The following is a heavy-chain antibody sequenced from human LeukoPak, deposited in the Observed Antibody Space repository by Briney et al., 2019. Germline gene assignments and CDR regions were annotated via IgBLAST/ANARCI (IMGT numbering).Heavy chain of an antibody. CDR2: LYSSGST. J-gene: IGHJ3*02. Sequence: GGSLRLSRAASGFNVSANYMTWVRQAPGEGLEWVSVLYSSGSTYYADSVRGRFTLSRDNSKNTLYLHMNSLRVEDTAVYDCARGITRQTYGYSDGWIAFDSWGQGIMVTVCS. V-gene: IGHV3-53*01. CDR1: GFNVSANY. D-gene: IGHD5-12*01. CDR3: ARGITRQTYGYSDGWIAFDS.